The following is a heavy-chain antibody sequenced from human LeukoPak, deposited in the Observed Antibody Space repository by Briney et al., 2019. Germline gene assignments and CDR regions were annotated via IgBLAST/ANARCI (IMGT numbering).Heavy chain of an antibody. CDR1: GGSFSGYY. D-gene: IGHD3-9*01. CDR2: INHSGST. CDR3: ARGPYYDILTGYYNDDYFDY. V-gene: IGHV4-34*01. J-gene: IGHJ4*02. Sequence: SETLSLTCAVYGGSFSGYYWSWIRQPPGKGLEWIGEINHSGSTNYNPSLKSRVTISVDTSKNQFSLKLSSVTAADTAVYYCARGPYYDILTGYYNDDYFDYWGQGTLVTVSS.